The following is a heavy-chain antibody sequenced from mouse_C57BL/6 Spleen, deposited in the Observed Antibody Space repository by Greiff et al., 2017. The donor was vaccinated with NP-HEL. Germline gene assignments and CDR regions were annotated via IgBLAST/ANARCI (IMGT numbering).Heavy chain of an antibody. CDR3: ARDYYSNYVRYFDV. V-gene: IGHV1-66*01. J-gene: IGHJ1*03. Sequence: QVQLQQSGPELVKPGASVKISCKASGYSFTSYYIHWVKQRPGQGLEWIGWIYPGSGNTKHNEKFKGKATLTADTSSSTAYMQLSSLTSEDSAVYYCARDYYSNYVRYFDVWGTGTTVTVSS. CDR2: IYPGSGNT. CDR1: GYSFTSYY. D-gene: IGHD2-5*01.